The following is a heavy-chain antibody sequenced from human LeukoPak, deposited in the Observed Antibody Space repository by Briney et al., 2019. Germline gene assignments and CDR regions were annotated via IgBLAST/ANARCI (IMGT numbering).Heavy chain of an antibody. CDR2: ISGSGGST. J-gene: IGHJ3*02. Sequence: PGGSLRLSCAASGFTFSSYAMSWIRQAPGKGLDWVSAISGSGGSTYYADSVKGRFTISRDNSKNTLYLQMNSLRAEDTAVYYCAKDVLLWFGELSPADAFDIWGQGTMVTVSS. CDR3: AKDVLLWFGELSPADAFDI. V-gene: IGHV3-23*01. D-gene: IGHD3-10*01. CDR1: GFTFSSYA.